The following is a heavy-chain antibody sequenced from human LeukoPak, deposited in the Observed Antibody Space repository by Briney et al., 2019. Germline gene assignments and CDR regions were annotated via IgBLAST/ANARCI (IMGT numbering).Heavy chain of an antibody. Sequence: GGSLRLSCAASGFTFSSYGMHWVRQAPGKGLEWVAVIWYDGSNKYYADSVKGLFTISRDNSKNTLYLRMNSLRAEDTAVYYCARDRGYSGYTTAGIFDYWGQGTLVTVSS. CDR3: ARDRGYSGYTTAGIFDY. V-gene: IGHV3-33*01. D-gene: IGHD5-12*01. CDR2: IWYDGSNK. CDR1: GFTFSSYG. J-gene: IGHJ4*02.